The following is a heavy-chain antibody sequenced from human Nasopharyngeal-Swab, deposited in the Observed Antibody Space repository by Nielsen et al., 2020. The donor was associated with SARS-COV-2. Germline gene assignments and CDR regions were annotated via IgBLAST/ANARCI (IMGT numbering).Heavy chain of an antibody. CDR3: AKDRGIVVVIGFDY. CDR1: GFTFSSYA. CDR2: ISGSGGST. Sequence: GESLKISCAASGFTFSSYAMSWVRQAPGKGLEWVSAISGSGGSTYYADSVKGRFTISRDNSKNTLYLQMNSLRAEDTAVYYCAKDRGIVVVIGFDYWGQGTLVTASS. J-gene: IGHJ4*02. D-gene: IGHD3-22*01. V-gene: IGHV3-23*01.